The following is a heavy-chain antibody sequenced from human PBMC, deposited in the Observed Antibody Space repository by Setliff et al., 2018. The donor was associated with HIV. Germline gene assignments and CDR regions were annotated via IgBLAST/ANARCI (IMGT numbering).Heavy chain of an antibody. V-gene: IGHV4-39*07. CDR2: IYYSGRT. J-gene: IGHJ6*03. Sequence: TSETLSLTCIVSRGSISSTSHYWGWVRQSPGRRLEWIGSIYYSGRTYYNPSLKSRVTMSVDTSTNQFSLDLTSVTAADTAVYFCAGEIAPAARLPNVGGPPPPGYYHYMDVWGKGTTVTV. CDR3: AGEIAPAARLPNVGGPPPPGYYHYMDV. CDR1: RGSISSTSHY. D-gene: IGHD2-8*01.